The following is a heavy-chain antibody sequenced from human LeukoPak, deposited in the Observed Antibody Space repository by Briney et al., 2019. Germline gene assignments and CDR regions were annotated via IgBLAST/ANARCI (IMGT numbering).Heavy chain of an antibody. Sequence: PGGSLRLSCAASGFTFSSYSMNWVRQAPGKGLEWVSYISSSSSTIYYADSVKGRFTISRDNAKNSLYLQMNSLRAEDTAVYYCARQYDSSGYYHTGVDYWGQGTPVTVSS. V-gene: IGHV3-48*04. J-gene: IGHJ4*02. D-gene: IGHD3-22*01. CDR3: ARQYDSSGYYHTGVDY. CDR2: ISSSSSTI. CDR1: GFTFSSYS.